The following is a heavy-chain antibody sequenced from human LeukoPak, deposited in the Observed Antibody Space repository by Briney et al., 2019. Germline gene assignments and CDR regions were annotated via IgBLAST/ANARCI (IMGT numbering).Heavy chain of an antibody. CDR3: ARGFSGNGDYG. V-gene: IGHV1-2*06. J-gene: IGHJ4*02. Sequence: ASVKVSCKASGYTFTGYYINWVRQAPGQGLEXMGRINPNSGDTXXAQXXXXRVTMTRDXSTNTAYMELTRLRSDDTAIYYCARGFSGNGDYGWGQGTLVTVSS. CDR2: INPNSGDT. D-gene: IGHD4-17*01. CDR1: GYTFTGYY.